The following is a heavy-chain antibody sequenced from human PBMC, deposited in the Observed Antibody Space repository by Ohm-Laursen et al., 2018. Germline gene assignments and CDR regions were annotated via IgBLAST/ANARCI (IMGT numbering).Heavy chain of an antibody. CDR3: ARDSSSSFYYYGMDV. CDR2: ISWNSGSI. CDR1: GFTFSIYW. Sequence: SLRLSCTASGFTFSIYWMYWVRQAPGKGLEWVSGISWNSGSIGYADSVKGRFTISRDNAKNSLYLQMNSLRAEDTAVYYCARDSSSSFYYYGMDVWGQGTTVTVSS. V-gene: IGHV3-9*01. J-gene: IGHJ6*02. D-gene: IGHD6-6*01.